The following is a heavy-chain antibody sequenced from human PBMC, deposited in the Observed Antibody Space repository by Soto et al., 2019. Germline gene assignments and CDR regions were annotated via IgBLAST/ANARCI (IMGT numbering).Heavy chain of an antibody. V-gene: IGHV3-9*01. Sequence: AGGSLRLSCAASGFTFDDYAMHWVRQAPGKGLEWVSGISWNSGSIGYADSVKGRFTISRDNAKNSLYLQMNSLRAEDTALYYCAKDIRSLPTDAFDIWGQGTMVTVSS. CDR3: AKDIRSLPTDAFDI. CDR2: ISWNSGSI. J-gene: IGHJ3*02. D-gene: IGHD4-17*01. CDR1: GFTFDDYA.